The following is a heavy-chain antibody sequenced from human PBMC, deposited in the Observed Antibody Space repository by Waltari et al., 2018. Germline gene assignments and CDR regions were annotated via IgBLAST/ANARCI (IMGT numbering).Heavy chain of an antibody. D-gene: IGHD3-22*01. J-gene: IGHJ3*02. CDR2: INWNSGSI. V-gene: IGHV3-9*01. Sequence: EVQLVESGGILVQPGRSLRLSCAASGFTFVAYAMHWVRQAPGKGLEWVSGINWNSGSIGYGDSVKGRFTISRDNARNTLYLQMNSLTTEDTALYYCAKKNDEVYDRNGLVYDAFDMWGQGTMVTVSS. CDR1: GFTFVAYA. CDR3: AKKNDEVYDRNGLVYDAFDM.